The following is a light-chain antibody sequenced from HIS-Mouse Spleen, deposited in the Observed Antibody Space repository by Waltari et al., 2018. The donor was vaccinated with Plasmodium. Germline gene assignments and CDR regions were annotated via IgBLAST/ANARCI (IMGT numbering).Light chain of an antibody. CDR2: LGS. CDR1: QSLLHTNGFNY. J-gene: IGKJ2*01. CDR3: MQALQTPPT. Sequence: DIVMTQSPLSLPVTPGEPASISCRSSQSLLHTNGFNYLDWYLPKPGQSPQLQNYLGSNRASGVPDRFSGSGSGTDFTLKISRVEAEDVGVYYCMQALQTPPTFGQGTKLEIK. V-gene: IGKV2-28*01.